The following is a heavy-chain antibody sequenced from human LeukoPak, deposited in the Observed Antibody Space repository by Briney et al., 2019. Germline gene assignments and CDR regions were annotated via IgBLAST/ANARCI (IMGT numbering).Heavy chain of an antibody. Sequence: GRSLRLSCAASGFTFSSYGMHWVRQAPGKGLEWVAVISYEGSNKYYADSVKGRFTISRDNSKNTLYLQMNSLRAEDTAVYYCAKDGKSGSYYDILTGITGFDYWGQGTLVTVSS. CDR1: GFTFSSYG. V-gene: IGHV3-30*18. J-gene: IGHJ4*02. CDR3: AKDGKSGSYYDILTGITGFDY. D-gene: IGHD3-9*01. CDR2: ISYEGSNK.